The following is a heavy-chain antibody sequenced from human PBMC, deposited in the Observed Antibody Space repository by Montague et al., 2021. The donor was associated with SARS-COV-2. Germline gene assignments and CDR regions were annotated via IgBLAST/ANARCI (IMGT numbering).Heavy chain of an antibody. CDR3: ATYWQGGSGRGS. CDR2: IDYGGSP. J-gene: IGHJ5*02. V-gene: IGHV4-61*01. Sequence: SETLSLTCTVSGVSVSNRYTHWSRIRQSPSKGLDWIGHIDYGGSPNYSPSLHSRVTISLDTSKNQLSLRLNSAAAADTAVYYCATYWQGGSGRGSWGQGTPVTVSS. D-gene: IGHD3-10*01. CDR1: GVSVSNRYTH.